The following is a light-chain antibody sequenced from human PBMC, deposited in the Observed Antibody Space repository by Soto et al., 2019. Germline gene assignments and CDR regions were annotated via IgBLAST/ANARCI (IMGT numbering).Light chain of an antibody. V-gene: IGKV3-11*01. CDR3: QQRSNWPGVT. CDR1: QSVSSY. Sequence: EIVLTQSQANLSLSPGERATLSCRASQSVSSYLAWYQQKPGQAPRLLIYDASNRATGIPARFSGSGSGTDFTLTISSLEPEDFAVYYCQQRSNWPGVTFGPGTKVDIK. J-gene: IGKJ3*01. CDR2: DAS.